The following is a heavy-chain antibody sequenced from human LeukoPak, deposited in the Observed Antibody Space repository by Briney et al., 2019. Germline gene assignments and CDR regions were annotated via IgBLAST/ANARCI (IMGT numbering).Heavy chain of an antibody. CDR3: ATDGAATERGAYFDY. CDR1: GFTSSDYN. Sequence: GGSLRLSCAASGFTSSDYNMSWIRQAPGEGLRLVSYISVSGLTINYADSVKGRFTISRDNAKYSLFLHMSSLGAGDTAVDYCATDGAATERGAYFDYCGLGTLVTVSS. D-gene: IGHD4-11*01. J-gene: IGHJ4*02. CDR2: ISVSGLTI. V-gene: IGHV3-11*01.